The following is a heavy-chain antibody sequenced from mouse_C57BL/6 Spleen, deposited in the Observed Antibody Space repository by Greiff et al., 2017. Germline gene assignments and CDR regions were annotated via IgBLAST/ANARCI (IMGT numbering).Heavy chain of an antibody. J-gene: IGHJ2*01. D-gene: IGHD1-1*01. CDR3: AIDYGDY. CDR2: IHPSDSDT. Sequence: VKQRPGQGLEWIGRIHPSDSDTNYNQKFKGKATLTVDKSSSTAYMQLSSLTSEDSAVYYCAIDYGDYWGQGTTLTVSS. V-gene: IGHV1-74*01.